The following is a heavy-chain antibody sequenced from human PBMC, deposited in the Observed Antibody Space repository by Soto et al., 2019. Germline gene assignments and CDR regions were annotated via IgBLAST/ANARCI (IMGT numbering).Heavy chain of an antibody. CDR1: GFTFDDYA. V-gene: IGHV3-9*01. CDR2: ISWNSGSI. J-gene: IGHJ2*01. CDR3: AKDALYYWYFDL. Sequence: GGSLRLSCAASGFTFDDYAMHWVRQAPGKGLEWVSGISWNSGSIGYADSVKGRFTISRDNAKNSLYLQMNSLRAEDTALYYCAKDALYYWYFDLWGRGTLVTISS.